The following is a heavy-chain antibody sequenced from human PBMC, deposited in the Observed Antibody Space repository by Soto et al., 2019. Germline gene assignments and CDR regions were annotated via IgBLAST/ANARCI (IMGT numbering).Heavy chain of an antibody. CDR2: ISTTSSTI. D-gene: IGHD2-8*01. CDR1: GFTFSSYS. J-gene: IGHJ4*02. CDR3: AIEGFEHNQWCMLL. Sequence: GGSLRLSCAASGFTFSSYSMNWVRQAPGKGLEWVSYISTTSSTIYYADSVKGRFTISRDNAKSSLYLQMNSLRVEDTAVYYCAIEGFEHNQWCMLLWGQTALGTVSS. V-gene: IGHV3-48*01.